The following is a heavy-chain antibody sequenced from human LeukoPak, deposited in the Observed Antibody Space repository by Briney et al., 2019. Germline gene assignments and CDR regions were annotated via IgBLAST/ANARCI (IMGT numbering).Heavy chain of an antibody. J-gene: IGHJ4*02. CDR2: INPNSDDT. D-gene: IGHD2-8*01. CDR1: GYTFTGYY. Sequence: ASVKVSCKASGYTFTGYYMHWVRQAPGQGLEWMGWINPNSDDTNYAQNFQGRVTMTRDTSISTAYMELRRLRSDDTAVYYCARVRCTNGVCYRGFIDYWGQGTLVTVSS. V-gene: IGHV1-2*02. CDR3: ARVRCTNGVCYRGFIDY.